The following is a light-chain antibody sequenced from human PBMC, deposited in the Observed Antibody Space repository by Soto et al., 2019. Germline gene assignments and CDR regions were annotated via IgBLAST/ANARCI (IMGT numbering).Light chain of an antibody. V-gene: IGKV3-15*01. Sequence: EVGLTQSPATLSVSPGDRATLSCRASQDIGSAVAWYHQRSGQAPRLLIFDASIRVPTTPARFSGSVSGTEFTLTISSLESEDFAVYFCQQYGDRPRTFGQGTKVDI. J-gene: IGKJ1*01. CDR2: DAS. CDR1: QDIGSA. CDR3: QQYGDRPRT.